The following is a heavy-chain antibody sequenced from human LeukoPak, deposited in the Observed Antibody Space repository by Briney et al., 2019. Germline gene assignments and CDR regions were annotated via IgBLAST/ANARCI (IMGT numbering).Heavy chain of an antibody. D-gene: IGHD2-15*01. CDR1: GFDFSSYE. CDR3: AREAPKYCSGGSCYPGDYFDY. Sequence: GGSLRPSCAASGFDFSSYEMNWVRQAPGKGLEWVSFISSRGTTIYYADSVKGRFTISRDNAKNSLYLQMNSLRAEDTAVYYCAREAPKYCSGGSCYPGDYFDYWGQGTLVTVSS. V-gene: IGHV3-48*03. J-gene: IGHJ4*02. CDR2: ISSRGTTI.